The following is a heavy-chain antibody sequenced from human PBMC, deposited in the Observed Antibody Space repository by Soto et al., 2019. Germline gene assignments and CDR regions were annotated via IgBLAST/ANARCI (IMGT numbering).Heavy chain of an antibody. V-gene: IGHV3-21*01. CDR2: ISSSSSYI. D-gene: IGHD2-2*01. CDR1: GFTFSSYS. J-gene: IGHJ6*03. CDR3: ARDQPYCSSTSCYYMDV. Sequence: GGSLTLSCAASGFTFSSYSMNWVRQAPGKGLEWVSSISSSSSYIYYADSVKGRFTISRDNAKNSLYLQMNSLRAEDTAVYYCARDQPYCSSTSCYYMDVWGKGTTVTVSS.